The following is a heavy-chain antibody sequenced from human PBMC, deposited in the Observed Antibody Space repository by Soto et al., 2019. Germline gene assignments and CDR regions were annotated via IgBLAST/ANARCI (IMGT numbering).Heavy chain of an antibody. V-gene: IGHV1-69*02. CDR2: IIPILGIA. CDR1: GGTFSSYT. D-gene: IGHD4-17*01. Sequence: QVQLVQSGAEVKKPGSSVKVSCMASGGTFSSYTISWVRQAPGQGLEWMGRIIPILGIANYAQKFQGRVTITADKSTSTAYMELSSMRPEDTAVYDCARTFRVYCDYGGEFEYWGQGTPVTVSS. CDR3: ARTFRVYCDYGGEFEY. J-gene: IGHJ4*02.